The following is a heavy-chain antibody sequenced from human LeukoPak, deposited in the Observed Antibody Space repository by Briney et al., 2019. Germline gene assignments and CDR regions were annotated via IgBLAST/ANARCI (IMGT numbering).Heavy chain of an antibody. V-gene: IGHV3-48*01. CDR1: GFTFSSYS. CDR3: ARAPRDIVVVPAARAFDI. Sequence: PGGSLRLSCAASGFTFSSYSMNWVRQAPGKGLEWVSYISSSSSTIYYADSVKGRFAISRDNAKNSLYLQMNSLRAEDTAVYYCARAPRDIVVVPAARAFDIWSQGTMVTVSS. D-gene: IGHD2-2*01. J-gene: IGHJ3*02. CDR2: ISSSSSTI.